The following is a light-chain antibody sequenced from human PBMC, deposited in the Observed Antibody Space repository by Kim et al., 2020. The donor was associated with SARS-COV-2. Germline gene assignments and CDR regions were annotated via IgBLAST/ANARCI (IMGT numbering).Light chain of an antibody. CDR1: KMGDKY. CDR2: QDS. V-gene: IGLV3-1*01. CDR3: QAWDSSTEV. Sequence: VSRGQTASITCSGDKMGDKYACWYQQKPGQSPVLVIDQDSRRPSGIPERFSGSNSGNTATLTISGTQAMDEADYYCQAWDSSTEVFGTGTKVTVL. J-gene: IGLJ1*01.